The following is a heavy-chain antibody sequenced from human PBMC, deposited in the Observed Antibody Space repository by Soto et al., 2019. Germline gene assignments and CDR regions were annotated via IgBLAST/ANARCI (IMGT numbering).Heavy chain of an antibody. CDR2: IYYSGST. Sequence: SETLSLTCTVSGGSISSYYWSWIRQPPGKGLEWIGYIYYSGSTYYNPSLKSRVTISVDTSKNQFSLKLSSVTAADTAVYYCARSVFPWGQGTLVTVS. CDR3: ARSVFP. V-gene: IGHV4-59*06. CDR1: GGSISSYY. J-gene: IGHJ5*02.